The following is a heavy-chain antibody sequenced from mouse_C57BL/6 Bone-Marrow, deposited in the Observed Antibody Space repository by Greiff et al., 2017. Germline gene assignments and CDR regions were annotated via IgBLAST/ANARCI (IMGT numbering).Heavy chain of an antibody. D-gene: IGHD1-1*01. CDR2: INYDGSST. CDR3: ARVTTVDWYFDV. J-gene: IGHJ1*03. V-gene: IGHV5-16*01. Sequence: EVQRVESEGGLVQPGSSMKLSCTASGFTFSDYYMAWVRQVPEKGLEWVANINYDGSSTYYLDSLKSRFIISRDNAKNILYLQMSSLKSEDTATYYCARVTTVDWYFDVWGTGTTVTVSS. CDR1: GFTFSDYY.